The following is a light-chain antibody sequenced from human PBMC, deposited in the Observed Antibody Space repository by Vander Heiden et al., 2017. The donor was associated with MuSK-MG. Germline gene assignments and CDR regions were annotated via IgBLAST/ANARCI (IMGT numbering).Light chain of an antibody. CDR2: DVS. V-gene: IGLV2-14*03. CDR3: SSSTTSNTGV. CDR1: SSDIGSYRD. Sequence: SALTQPASVSGSPGQSLTLSCIGTSSDIGSYRDVSWYQQHPGKVHKLLIFDVSDRPPGGSNRFSGSKSGNTASLTIFGLQPEDEADYYCSSSTTSNTGVFGGGTKVTVL. J-gene: IGLJ3*02.